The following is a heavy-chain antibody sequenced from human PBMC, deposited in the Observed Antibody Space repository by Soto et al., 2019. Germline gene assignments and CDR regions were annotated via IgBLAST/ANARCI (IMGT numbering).Heavy chain of an antibody. J-gene: IGHJ3*02. D-gene: IGHD3-22*01. CDR1: GFTFDDYA. CDR3: AKADPDYYDSSGYAFDI. CDR2: ISWNSGSI. V-gene: IGHV3-9*01. Sequence: EVQLVESGGGLVQPGRSLRLSCAASGFTFDDYAMHWVRQAPGKGLEWVSGISWNSGSIGYADSVKGRFTISRDNAKNSLYLQMNSLRAEDTALYYCAKADPDYYDSSGYAFDIWGQGTMVTGSS.